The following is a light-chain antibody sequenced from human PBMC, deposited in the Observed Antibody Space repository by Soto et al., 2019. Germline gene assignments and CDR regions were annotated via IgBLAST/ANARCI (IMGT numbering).Light chain of an antibody. Sequence: SYELTQQPLVSVSSGQTARIICVGDKWGDKYACWYQQKPGQSPVRVIYQDSKRPSGIPERFSGSNSGNTATLTISGTQAMDEADYYCQAWDSSTAHVVLGGGTKLTVL. V-gene: IGLV3-1*01. CDR1: KWGDKY. CDR2: QDS. CDR3: QAWDSSTAHVV. J-gene: IGLJ2*01.